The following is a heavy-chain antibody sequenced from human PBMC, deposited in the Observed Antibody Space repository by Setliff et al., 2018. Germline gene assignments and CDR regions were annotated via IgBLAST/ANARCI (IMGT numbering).Heavy chain of an antibody. D-gene: IGHD6-6*01. CDR2: FRPSGRT. V-gene: IGHV4-38-2*01. Sequence: PSETLSLTCAVSGSAISSGHYWGWIRQPPGKGGLEWIGSFRPSGRTYYNPSLKSRVTISLDTSRKQFSLKLTSVTAADTAVYFCARGRNVAARLFDSWGQGTLVTVSS. CDR3: ARGRNVAARLFDS. J-gene: IGHJ4*02. CDR1: GSAISSGHY.